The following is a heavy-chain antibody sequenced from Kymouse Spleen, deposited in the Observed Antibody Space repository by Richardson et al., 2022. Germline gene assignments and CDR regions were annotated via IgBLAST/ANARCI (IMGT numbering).Heavy chain of an antibody. D-gene: IGHD6-6*01. Sequence: QVQLQQWGAGLLKPSETLSLTCAVYGGSFSGYYWSWIRQPPGKGLEWIGEINHSGSTNYNPSLKSRVTISVDTSKNQFSLKLSSVTAADTAVYYCARGGRVYSSSALFDYWGQGTLVTVSS. J-gene: IGHJ4*02. CDR3: ARGGRVYSSSALFDY. CDR2: INHSGST. CDR1: GGSFSGYY. V-gene: IGHV4-34*01.